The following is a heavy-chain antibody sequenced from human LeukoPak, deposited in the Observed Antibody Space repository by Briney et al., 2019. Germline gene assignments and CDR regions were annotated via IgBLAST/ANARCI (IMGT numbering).Heavy chain of an antibody. CDR2: TYYRSKWYN. J-gene: IGHJ4*02. CDR3: VRGGVEAPAAMGFDY. V-gene: IGHV6-1*01. CDR1: GDSVSSNSGD. D-gene: IGHD2-2*01. Sequence: SQTLSLTCVISGDSVSSNSGDWNWIRQSPSRGLEWLGRTYYRSKWYNEYALSVKSRITINPDTTKNQFSLQLSSVTPEDTAVYYCVRGGVEAPAAMGFDYWGQGTLVTVSS.